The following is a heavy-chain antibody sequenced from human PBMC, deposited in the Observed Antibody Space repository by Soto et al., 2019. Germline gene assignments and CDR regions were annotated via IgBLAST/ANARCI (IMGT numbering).Heavy chain of an antibody. Sequence: PSETLSLTCAVSGDSISSRGSSWAWIRQPPGKGLEWIGYIYYSGSTNYNPSLKSRVTISVDTSKNQFSLKLSSVTAADTAVYYCARDLGERSSPNVAFDIWGHGTMVTVSS. J-gene: IGHJ3*02. CDR3: ARDLGERSSPNVAFDI. CDR1: GDSISSRGSS. CDR2: IYYSGST. D-gene: IGHD6-6*01. V-gene: IGHV4-61*08.